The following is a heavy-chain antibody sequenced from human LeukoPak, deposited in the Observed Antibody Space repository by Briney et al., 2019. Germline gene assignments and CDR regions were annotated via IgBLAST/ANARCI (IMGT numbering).Heavy chain of an antibody. D-gene: IGHD1-26*01. CDR2: ISHDTNNK. Sequence: PGGSLRLSCAAYGFTFSNFAMQWVRQAPGRGLEWVATISHDTNNKYYAESVKGRFTISRENSKNTLYLQMNSLRAEDTAVYYCARDLVGIGNSFDYWGQGNLVTVSS. J-gene: IGHJ4*02. V-gene: IGHV3-30-3*01. CDR1: GFTFSNFA. CDR3: ARDLVGIGNSFDY.